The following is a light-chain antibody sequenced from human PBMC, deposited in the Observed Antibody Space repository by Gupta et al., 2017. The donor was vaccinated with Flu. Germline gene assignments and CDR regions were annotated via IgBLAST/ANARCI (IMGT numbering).Light chain of an antibody. J-gene: IGKJ3*01. CDR1: QSLLHSNGFHY. Sequence: DIVMTQSPLSLSVTPREPASIPCRSSQSLLHSNGFHYLDWYLQKPGQSPQLLIYLGSNRAAGVPDRCSGSGSGTDFTLKISRVEAEDVGVYYCMQALQTVFTFGPGTKVDIK. V-gene: IGKV2-28*01. CDR3: MQALQTVFT. CDR2: LGS.